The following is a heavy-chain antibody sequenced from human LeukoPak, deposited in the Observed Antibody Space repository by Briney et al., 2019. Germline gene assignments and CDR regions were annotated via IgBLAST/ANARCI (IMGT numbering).Heavy chain of an antibody. CDR2: ISGSGGST. CDR3: AKEPYDSSGYEYYFDY. D-gene: IGHD3-22*01. Sequence: QPGGSLRLSCAASGFTFSSYAMSWVRQAPGKGLEWASAISGSGGSTYYADSVKGRFTISRDNSKNTLYLLMNSLRAEDTAVYYCAKEPYDSSGYEYYFDYWGQGTLVTVSS. CDR1: GFTFSSYA. V-gene: IGHV3-23*01. J-gene: IGHJ4*02.